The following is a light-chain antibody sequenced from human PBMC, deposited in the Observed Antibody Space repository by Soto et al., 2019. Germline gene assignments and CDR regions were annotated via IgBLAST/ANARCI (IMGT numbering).Light chain of an antibody. Sequence: DGVMTQSPLSLPVTLGQPASISCRSSQSLMHSDGNTYLIWFQQRPGQSPRRLIYEVSDRDSGVTDRFSGSGSGTDFTLKISRVEAEDVGVYYCMQGTHWPWTFGQGTEVEIK. J-gene: IGKJ1*01. V-gene: IGKV2-30*02. CDR3: MQGTHWPWT. CDR2: EVS. CDR1: QSLMHSDGNTY.